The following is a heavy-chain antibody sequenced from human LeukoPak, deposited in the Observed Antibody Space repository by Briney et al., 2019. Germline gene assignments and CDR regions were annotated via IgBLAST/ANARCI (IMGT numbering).Heavy chain of an antibody. CDR3: ARLRHPLRFLEWSPHYYYMDV. V-gene: IGHV4-39*01. CDR2: IYYSGST. CDR1: GGSISSSSYY. Sequence: SETLSLTCTVSGGSISSSSYYWGWIRQPPGKGLEWIGSIYYSGSTYYNPSLKSRVTISVDTSKNQFSLKLSSVTAADTAVYYCARLRHPLRFLEWSPHYYYMDVWGQGALVTVSS. D-gene: IGHD3-3*01. J-gene: IGHJ6*03.